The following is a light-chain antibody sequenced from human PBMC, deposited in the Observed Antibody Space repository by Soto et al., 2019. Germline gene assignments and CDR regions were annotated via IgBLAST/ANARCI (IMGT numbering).Light chain of an antibody. CDR2: WAS. CDR3: QQYYSTPLT. J-gene: IGKJ4*01. CDR1: QSVLYSSNNKNP. Sequence: DVWMSKSPDSLAVSLGERATINCKSSQSVLYSSNNKNPLAWYQQRPGQPPKLLIYWASTRESGVPDRFSGSGSGTDFTLTISSLQAEDVAVYYCQQYYSTPLTFGGGTKVDIK. V-gene: IGKV4-1*01.